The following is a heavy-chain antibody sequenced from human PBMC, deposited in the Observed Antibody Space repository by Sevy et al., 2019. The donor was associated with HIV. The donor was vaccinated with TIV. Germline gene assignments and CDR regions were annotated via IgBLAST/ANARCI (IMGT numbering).Heavy chain of an antibody. V-gene: IGHV4-38-2*01. CDR2: IYQSGNT. Sequence: SETLSLTCAVSAYSVSSAYSWGWIRQPPGKGLEWIGNIYQSGNTYYKPSLKSRVTISVDTSKNQFSLRLTSVTAADRAGYYCAGFGRLLIISGDVFEIWGQGTMVTVSS. J-gene: IGHJ3*02. CDR1: AYSVSSAYS. CDR3: AGFGRLLIISGDVFEI. D-gene: IGHD3-9*01.